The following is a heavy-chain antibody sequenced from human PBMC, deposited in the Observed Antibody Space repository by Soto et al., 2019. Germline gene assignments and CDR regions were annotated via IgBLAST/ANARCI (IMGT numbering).Heavy chain of an antibody. CDR3: ARGPDSSHWYFDL. CDR1: GGSISSGGYY. CDR2: IYYSGST. Sequence: QVQLQESGPGLVKPSQTLSLTCTVSGGSISSGGYYWSWIRQHPGKGLEWIGYIYYSGSTYYNPSLTSRVTLSVDTSTNQFSLKLNSMTAADTAVYYCARGPDSSHWYFDLWGRGTLVTVSS. D-gene: IGHD3-3*01. J-gene: IGHJ2*01. V-gene: IGHV4-31*03.